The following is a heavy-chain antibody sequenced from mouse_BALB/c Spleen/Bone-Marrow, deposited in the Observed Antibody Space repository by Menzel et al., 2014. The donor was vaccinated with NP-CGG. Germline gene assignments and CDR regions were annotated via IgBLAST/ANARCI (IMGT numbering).Heavy chain of an antibody. CDR3: ARKDYDSFFDY. Sequence: VQLQQPGPELVKPGASVKISCKASGYTFTDYNMHWVKQSHGKSLEWIGYIYPYNGGTGYNQKFKTKATLTVDNSSSTAYMELRRLTSEDSAVYYCARKDYDSFFDYWGQGTTLTVSS. V-gene: IGHV1S29*02. CDR1: GYTFTDYN. D-gene: IGHD2-4*01. J-gene: IGHJ2*01. CDR2: IYPYNGGT.